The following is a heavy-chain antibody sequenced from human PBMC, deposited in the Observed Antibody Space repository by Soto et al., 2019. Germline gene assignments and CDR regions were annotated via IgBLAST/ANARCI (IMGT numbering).Heavy chain of an antibody. D-gene: IGHD3-22*01. Sequence: GSLRLSCAASGFTFSSYAMSWVRQAPGKGLEWVSAISGSGGSTYYADSVKGRFTISRDNSKNTLYLQMNSLRAEDTAVYYCAKDLGSYDDSSGYYYDYYGMDVWGQGTTVTVSS. V-gene: IGHV3-23*01. CDR2: ISGSGGST. CDR1: GFTFSSYA. CDR3: AKDLGSYDDSSGYYYDYYGMDV. J-gene: IGHJ6*02.